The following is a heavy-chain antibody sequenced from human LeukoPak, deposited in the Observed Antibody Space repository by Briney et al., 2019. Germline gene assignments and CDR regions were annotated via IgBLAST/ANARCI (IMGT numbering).Heavy chain of an antibody. CDR1: GFTVGSNY. D-gene: IGHD5-24*01. Sequence: PGGSLRLSCAASGFTVGSNYMSWVRQAPGKGLEWVSVLYSGGNTYYADSVKGRITISRDNSKNTLYLQMNSLRAEDTAVYYCTRDWLTRDGPINFYYYGMDVWGQGTTVTVSS. CDR3: TRDWLTRDGPINFYYYGMDV. J-gene: IGHJ6*02. CDR2: LYSGGNT. V-gene: IGHV3-66*01.